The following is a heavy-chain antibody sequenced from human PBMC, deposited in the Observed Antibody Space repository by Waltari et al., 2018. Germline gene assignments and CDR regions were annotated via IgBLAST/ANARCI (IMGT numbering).Heavy chain of an antibody. CDR3: ARDFVHGDYVLDY. CDR2: ISYDGSNK. Sequence: LSCAASGFTFSSYAMHWVRQAPGKGLEWVAVISYDGSNKYYADSVKGRFTISRDNSKNTLYLQMNSLRAEDTAVYYCARDFVHGDYVLDYWGQGTLVTVSS. CDR1: GFTFSSYA. J-gene: IGHJ4*02. D-gene: IGHD4-17*01. V-gene: IGHV3-30-3*01.